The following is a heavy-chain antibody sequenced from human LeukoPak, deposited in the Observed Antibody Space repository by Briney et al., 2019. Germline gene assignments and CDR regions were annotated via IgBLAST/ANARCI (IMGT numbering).Heavy chain of an antibody. D-gene: IGHD4-17*01. CDR3: ASETTTVTTFDAFDI. Sequence: GESLKISCKGSGYSFTSYWIGWVRQMPGKGLEWMGIIYPGDSDTRYSPSFQGQVTISADKSISAAYLQWSSLKASDTAMYYCASETTTVTTFDAFDIWGQGTMVTVSS. V-gene: IGHV5-51*01. J-gene: IGHJ3*02. CDR2: IYPGDSDT. CDR1: GYSFTSYW.